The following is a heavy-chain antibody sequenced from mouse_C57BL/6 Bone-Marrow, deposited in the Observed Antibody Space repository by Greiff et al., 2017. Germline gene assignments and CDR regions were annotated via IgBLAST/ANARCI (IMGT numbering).Heavy chain of an antibody. V-gene: IGHV1-54*01. Sequence: QVQLQQSGAELVRPGTSVKVSCKASGYAFTNYLIEWVKQRPGQGLEWIGVINPGSGGTNYNEKFKGKATLTAEKTSSTAYMQLSSLTSEVSAVYFCAKEDGYWGQGTTRTVSS. CDR3: AKEDGY. D-gene: IGHD2-3*01. CDR2: INPGSGGT. CDR1: GYAFTNYL. J-gene: IGHJ2*01.